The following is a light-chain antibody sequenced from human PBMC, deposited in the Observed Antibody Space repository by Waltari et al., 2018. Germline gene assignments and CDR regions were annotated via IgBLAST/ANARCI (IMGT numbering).Light chain of an antibody. Sequence: SYDLTQPSSVSVSPGQTARLTCSGDILAKTYGRWFQQKPGQAPVQVIYKDNERPPGIPERFSGSSSGTTVTLTISGAHVDDEADYYCYSAADNAVGVFGGGTKLTV. J-gene: IGLJ3*02. CDR2: KDN. CDR3: YSAADNAVGV. CDR1: ILAKTY. V-gene: IGLV3-27*01.